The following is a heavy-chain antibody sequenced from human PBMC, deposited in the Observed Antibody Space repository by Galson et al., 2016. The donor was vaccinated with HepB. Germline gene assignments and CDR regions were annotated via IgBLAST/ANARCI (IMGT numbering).Heavy chain of an antibody. CDR1: GYGFTIYD. CDR2: MNPASGDT. Sequence: SVKVSCKASGYGFTIYDINWVRQATGQGLEWMGWMNPASGDTGYAQKFQGRVTMTRDTSITTAYMELSSLRSDDTAVYYCTRGPYIGASARSRGAQYWGQGTLVTVSS. V-gene: IGHV1-8*01. CDR3: TRGPYIGASARSRGAQY. J-gene: IGHJ1*01. D-gene: IGHD6-6*01.